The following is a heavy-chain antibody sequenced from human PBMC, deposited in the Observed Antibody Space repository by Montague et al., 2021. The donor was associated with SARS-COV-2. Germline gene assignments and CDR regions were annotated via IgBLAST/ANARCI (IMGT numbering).Heavy chain of an antibody. CDR2: IFYTGSN. V-gene: IGHV4-59*01. CDR3: AGAQNICFVANCVNYFDL. J-gene: IGHJ4*02. D-gene: IGHD2-15*01. Sequence: SETLSLTCSLPDALPIFDYWTRILHSPGKGLQWIGYIFYTGSNKFNPSLKTLVSMSLDASKNHFSLRLIAVTAADTARYYCAGAQNICFVANCVNYFDLWGLGALVTVSS. CDR1: DALPIFDY.